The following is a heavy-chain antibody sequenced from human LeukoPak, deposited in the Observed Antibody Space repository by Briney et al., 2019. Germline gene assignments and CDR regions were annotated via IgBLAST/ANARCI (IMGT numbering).Heavy chain of an antibody. CDR2: IIPILGIA. Sequence: GASVKVSCKASGGTFGSYAISWVRQAPGQGLEWMGRIIPILGIANYAQKFQGRVTITADKSTSTAYMELSSLRSEDTAVYYCARAGITMVRGAQGAFDIWGQGTMVTVSS. D-gene: IGHD3-10*01. CDR3: ARAGITMVRGAQGAFDI. V-gene: IGHV1-69*04. J-gene: IGHJ3*02. CDR1: GGTFGSYA.